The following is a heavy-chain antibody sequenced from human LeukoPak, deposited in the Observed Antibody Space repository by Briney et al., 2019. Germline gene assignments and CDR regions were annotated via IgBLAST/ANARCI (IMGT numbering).Heavy chain of an antibody. J-gene: IGHJ4*02. Sequence: SETLSLTCTVSGGSISSSSYYWGWIRQPPGKGLEWIGSIYYSGSTYYNPSLKSRVTISVDTSKNQFSLKLSSVTAADTAVYYCARVGDGYNSQVDYWGQGTLVTVSS. CDR3: ARVGDGYNSQVDY. D-gene: IGHD5-24*01. CDR2: IYYSGST. V-gene: IGHV4-39*07. CDR1: GGSISSSSYY.